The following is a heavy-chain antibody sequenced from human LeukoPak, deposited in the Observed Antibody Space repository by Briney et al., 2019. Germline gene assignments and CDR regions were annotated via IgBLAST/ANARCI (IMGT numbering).Heavy chain of an antibody. Sequence: GRSLRLSCAASGFSFDDYAMHWVRQAPGKGLEWVSGISWNGDTIGYADSVKGRFTISRVNAKNSLYLQMISLRTEDTALYYCAKDTLQGYVLVWFGEVNDIGIDVWGKGTTVIVSS. CDR3: AKDTLQGYVLVWFGEVNDIGIDV. CDR1: GFSFDDYA. V-gene: IGHV3-9*01. CDR2: ISWNGDTI. D-gene: IGHD3-10*01. J-gene: IGHJ6*04.